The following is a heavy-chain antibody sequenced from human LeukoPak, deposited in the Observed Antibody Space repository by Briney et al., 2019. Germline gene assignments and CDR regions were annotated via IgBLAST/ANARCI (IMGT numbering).Heavy chain of an antibody. V-gene: IGHV3-33*01. J-gene: IGHJ5*02. CDR1: GFTFSSFG. D-gene: IGHD6-13*01. Sequence: GGSLRLSCAASGFTFSSFGMHWVRQAPGKGLEWVAVIWYDASNKYYADSVKGRFTISRDNSKNPLFLQMNSLRDDDTAVYYCVRGVGVSRFNYFDPWGQGTLVIVSS. CDR3: VRGVGVSRFNYFDP. CDR2: IWYDASNK.